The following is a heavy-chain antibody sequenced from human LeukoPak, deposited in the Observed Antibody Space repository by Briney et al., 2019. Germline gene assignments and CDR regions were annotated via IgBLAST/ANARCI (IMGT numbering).Heavy chain of an antibody. V-gene: IGHV3-30*04. CDR2: ISQNGNEK. CDR3: AKDGGEYYDILTGYYPRLYYMDV. J-gene: IGHJ6*03. Sequence: PGTSLRLSCAASGFTFSTYAMHWVRQAPGKGLEWVAVISQNGNEKYYTDSVKGRFTISRDNSMSTLYLQMNSLRAEDTAVYYCAKDGGEYYDILTGYYPRLYYMDVWGKGTTVTISS. D-gene: IGHD3-9*01. CDR1: GFTFSTYA.